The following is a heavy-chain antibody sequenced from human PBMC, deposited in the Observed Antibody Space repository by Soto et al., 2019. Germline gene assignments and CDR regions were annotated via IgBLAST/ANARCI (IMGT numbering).Heavy chain of an antibody. CDR2: IWYDGSNK. J-gene: IGHJ6*02. CDR1: GFTFSSYG. Sequence: QVQLVESGGGVVQPGRSLRLSCAASGFTFSSYGMHWVRQAPGKGLEWVAVIWYDGSNKYYADSVKGRFTISRDNSKNTLYLQMNSLRAEDTAVYYCKRSYSSSWYTGNYYYYGMDVWGQGTTVTVSS. D-gene: IGHD6-13*01. CDR3: KRSYSSSWYTGNYYYYGMDV. V-gene: IGHV3-33*01.